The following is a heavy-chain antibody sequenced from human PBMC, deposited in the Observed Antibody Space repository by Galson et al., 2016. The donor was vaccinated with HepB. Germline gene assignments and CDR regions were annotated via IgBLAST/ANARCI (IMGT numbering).Heavy chain of an antibody. CDR1: GYTFANYY. CDR2: VRADNGDT. CDR3: ARGPCTGTNCYWNFDY. D-gene: IGHD2-2*01. J-gene: IGHJ4*02. Sequence: SVKVSCKVSGYTFANYYVTWVRQAPGQGLEWMGWVRADNGDTKYSQKLQDRVAITADTSTSTAYIELRSLRSDDTAVYYCARGPCTGTNCYWNFDYWGQGTLVTVSP. V-gene: IGHV1-18*01.